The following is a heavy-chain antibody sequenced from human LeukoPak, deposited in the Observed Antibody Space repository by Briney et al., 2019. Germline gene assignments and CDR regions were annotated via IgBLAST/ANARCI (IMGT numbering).Heavy chain of an antibody. D-gene: IGHD2-2*01. CDR2: IYYSGST. CDR3: ARRLSVVPAATNWFDP. CDR1: GGSISSYY. V-gene: IGHV4-39*01. Sequence: SETLSLTCTVSGGSISSYYWGWIRQPPGKGLEWIGSIYYSGSTYYNPSLKSRVTISVDTSKNQFSLKLSSVTAADTAVYYCARRLSVVPAATNWFDPWGQGTLVTVSS. J-gene: IGHJ5*02.